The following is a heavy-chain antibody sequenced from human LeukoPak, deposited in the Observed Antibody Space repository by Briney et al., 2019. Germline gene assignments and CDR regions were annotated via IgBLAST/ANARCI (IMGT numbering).Heavy chain of an antibody. CDR1: GYTFTSYY. J-gene: IGHJ4*02. D-gene: IGHD2-15*01. V-gene: IGHV1-46*01. CDR2: INPSGSST. CDR3: ARDVRYCSGGSCYDGVGPDFDY. Sequence: ASVKVSCKASGYTFTSYYMHWVRQAPGQGLEWMGIINPSGSSTSYAQKFQGRVTMTRDTSTSTVYMELSSLRSEDTAVYYCARDVRYCSGGSCYDGVGPDFDYWGQGTLVTVSS.